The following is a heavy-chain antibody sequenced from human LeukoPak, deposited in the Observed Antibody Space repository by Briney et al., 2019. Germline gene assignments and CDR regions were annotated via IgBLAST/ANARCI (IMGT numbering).Heavy chain of an antibody. CDR3: AILGTEILLAGLGY. CDR2: TRLDGSKE. Sequence: PGGSLRLSCAASGFTFSNYAMHWVRQAPGKGLEWVAFTRLDGSKEYHADSVKGRFTISRDNTKNTLYLQMNSLRPEDTAMYYCAILGTEILLAGLGYWGQGTLVTVSS. CDR1: GFTFSNYA. D-gene: IGHD3-16*01. V-gene: IGHV3-30*02. J-gene: IGHJ4*02.